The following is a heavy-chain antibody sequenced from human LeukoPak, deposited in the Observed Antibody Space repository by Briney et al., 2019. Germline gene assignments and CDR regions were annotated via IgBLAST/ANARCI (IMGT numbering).Heavy chain of an antibody. Sequence: ASVRVSCKASGYTFTGYYMHWVRQAPGQGLEWMGWINPNSGDTNFAQKFQGRVTMTRDTSISTAYMELSRLRYDDTAVYYCARLGATTYDYWGQGTLVTVSS. J-gene: IGHJ4*02. V-gene: IGHV1-2*02. CDR1: GYTFTGYY. CDR2: INPNSGDT. D-gene: IGHD1-26*01. CDR3: ARLGATTYDY.